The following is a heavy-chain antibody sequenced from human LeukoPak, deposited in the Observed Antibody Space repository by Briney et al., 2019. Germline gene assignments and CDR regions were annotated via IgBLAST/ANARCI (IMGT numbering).Heavy chain of an antibody. CDR2: TYVGGSI. J-gene: IGHJ4*02. CDR3: ARVGSGSRAAVGAPLDY. V-gene: IGHV3-66*01. Sequence: GGSLRLSCAVSGFTVSTNYMSWVRQAPGKGLEWVSVTYVGGSIFYADSVKGRFTISRDNSKNTLDLQMNSLRAEDTAVYYCARVGSGSRAAVGAPLDYWGQGTLVTVSS. CDR1: GFTVSTNY. D-gene: IGHD3-10*01.